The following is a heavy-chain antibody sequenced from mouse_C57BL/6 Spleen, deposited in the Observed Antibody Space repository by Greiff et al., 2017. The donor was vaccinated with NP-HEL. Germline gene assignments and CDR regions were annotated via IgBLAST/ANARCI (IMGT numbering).Heavy chain of an antibody. CDR1: GYAFSSSW. J-gene: IGHJ2*01. CDR3: ATLGRGSLDY. CDR2: IYPGDGDT. D-gene: IGHD4-1*01. Sequence: QVQLQQSGPELVKPGASVKISCKASGYAFSSSWMNWVKQRPGKGLEWIGRIYPGDGDTNYNGKFKGKATLTADKSSSTAYMQLSSLTSEDSAVYFCATLGRGSLDYWGQGTTLTVSS. V-gene: IGHV1-82*01.